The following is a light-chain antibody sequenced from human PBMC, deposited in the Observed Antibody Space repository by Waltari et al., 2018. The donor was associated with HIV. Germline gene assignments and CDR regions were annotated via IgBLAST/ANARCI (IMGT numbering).Light chain of an antibody. V-gene: IGKV3-11*01. CDR1: QSVSSY. Sequence: EIVMAQSPATLSVSPGETATVSCRASQSVSSYLAWYQQKPGQAPRLLIYDASNRATGIPARFSGSGSGTDFTLTISSLEPEDFAVYYCQQRSNWPLTFGGGTKVEIK. J-gene: IGKJ4*01. CDR3: QQRSNWPLT. CDR2: DAS.